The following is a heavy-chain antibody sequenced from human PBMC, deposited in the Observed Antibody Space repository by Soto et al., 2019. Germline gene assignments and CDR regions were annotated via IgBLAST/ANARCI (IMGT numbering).Heavy chain of an antibody. D-gene: IGHD5-12*01. CDR2: ISYDGSNK. CDR1: GFTFSSYA. J-gene: IGHJ4*02. V-gene: IGHV3-30-3*01. Sequence: QVQLVESGGGVVQPGRSLRLSCAASGFTFSSYAMHWVRQAPGKGLEWVAVISYDGSNKYYADSVKGRFTIYRDNSKNTLYLQIHSLSAEEPAVYYCARVAVEMATIHVFDYWGQGTLVTVSS. CDR3: ARVAVEMATIHVFDY.